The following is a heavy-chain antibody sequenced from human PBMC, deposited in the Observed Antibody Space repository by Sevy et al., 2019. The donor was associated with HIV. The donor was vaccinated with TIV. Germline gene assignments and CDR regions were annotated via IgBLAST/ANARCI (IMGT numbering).Heavy chain of an antibody. CDR3: VRAIQSEGSF. V-gene: IGHV3-7*04. CDR1: GFSLETYW. J-gene: IGHJ4*02. D-gene: IGHD2-2*02. CDR2: IKEDDTVK. Sequence: GGSLRLSCAASGFSLETYWMNWVRQAPGKRLEWVANIKEDDTVKYYVDSVKGRFTIFQDNGRHLVYLVMNNLRVGDNARYSCVRAIQSEGSFWGQGTLVTVSS.